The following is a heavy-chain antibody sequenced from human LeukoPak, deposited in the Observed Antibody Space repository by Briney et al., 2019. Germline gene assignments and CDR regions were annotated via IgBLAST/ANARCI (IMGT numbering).Heavy chain of an antibody. CDR2: ISYDGSNK. V-gene: IGHV3-30-3*01. CDR1: GFTFSSYA. J-gene: IGHJ6*02. CDR3: ARGDYYGSGSHYYGMDV. Sequence: PGGSLRLSCAASGFTFSSYAMHWVRQAPGKGLEWVAVISYDGSNKYYADSVKGRFTISRDNSKNTLYLQMNSLRAEDTAVYYCARGDYYGSGSHYYGMDVWGQGTTVTVSS. D-gene: IGHD3-10*01.